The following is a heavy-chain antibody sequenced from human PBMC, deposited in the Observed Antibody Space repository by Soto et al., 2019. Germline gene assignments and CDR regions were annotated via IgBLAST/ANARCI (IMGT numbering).Heavy chain of an antibody. CDR1: GFTFSDYY. CDR3: ARDGTEHYGEYYDY. D-gene: IGHD4-17*01. J-gene: IGHJ4*02. Sequence: PGGSLRLSCATSGFTFSDYYMSWIRQAPGKGLEWVSYIGTRGNTKYYADSVRGRFTISRDNAKNSLYLQMNSLRADDTAVYYCARDGTEHYGEYYDYWGQGIPVTVSS. CDR2: IGTRGNTK. V-gene: IGHV3-11*01.